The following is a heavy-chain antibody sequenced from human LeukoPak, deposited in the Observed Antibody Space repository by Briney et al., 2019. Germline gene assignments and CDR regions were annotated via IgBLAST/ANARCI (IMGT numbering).Heavy chain of an antibody. CDR1: GGSISSYY. V-gene: IGHV4-4*07. CDR3: ARDPVYSSDWYSDDY. Sequence: SETLSLTCTVSGGSISSYYWSGIRQPAGKGLEWIGRIYTSGSTNYNPSLKSRVTMSVDTSKNQFSLKLSSVTAADTAVYYCARDPVYSSDWYSDDYWGQGTLVTVSS. CDR2: IYTSGST. J-gene: IGHJ4*02. D-gene: IGHD6-19*01.